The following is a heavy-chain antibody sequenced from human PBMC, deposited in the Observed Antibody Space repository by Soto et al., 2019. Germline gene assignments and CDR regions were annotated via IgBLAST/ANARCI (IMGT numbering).Heavy chain of an antibody. CDR3: ARGVSDYGDYHVYYFDY. D-gene: IGHD4-17*01. CDR1: GYTFTSYA. Sequence: ASVKVSCKASGYTFTSYAMHWVRQAPGQRLEWMGWINAGNGNTKYSQKFQGRVTITRDTSASTAYMELSSLRSEDTAVYYCARGVSDYGDYHVYYFDYWGQEPWSPSPQ. V-gene: IGHV1-3*01. CDR2: INAGNGNT. J-gene: IGHJ4*01.